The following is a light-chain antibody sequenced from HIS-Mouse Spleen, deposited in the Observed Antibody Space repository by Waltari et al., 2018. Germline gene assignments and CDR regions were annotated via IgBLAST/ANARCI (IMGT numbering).Light chain of an antibody. V-gene: IGKV1-13*02. CDR2: DAC. Sequence: AIQLSQSPSSLSASVGDRGTITCRSSEGIRSALAWYQQKPGKAPKLLIYDACSLESGVASRFSGSGSGPDFTLTFSSLQPEDFATYYCEQFNSYPALTFGGGTKVEIK. CDR1: EGIRSA. J-gene: IGKJ4*01. CDR3: EQFNSYPALT.